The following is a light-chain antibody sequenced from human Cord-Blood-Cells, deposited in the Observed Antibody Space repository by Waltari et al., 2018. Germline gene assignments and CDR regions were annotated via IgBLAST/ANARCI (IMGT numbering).Light chain of an antibody. J-gene: IGKJ1*01. CDR1: QSVSSN. CDR3: QQYNNWPQT. Sequence: EIVMTQSPATLSGSPGERATLSCRASQSVSSNLAWYQQKPGQAPRLLIYGASTRATGIPARFSGSGSGTEFTLTISSLQSEDFAVYYCQQYNNWPQTFGQGT. V-gene: IGKV3-15*01. CDR2: GAS.